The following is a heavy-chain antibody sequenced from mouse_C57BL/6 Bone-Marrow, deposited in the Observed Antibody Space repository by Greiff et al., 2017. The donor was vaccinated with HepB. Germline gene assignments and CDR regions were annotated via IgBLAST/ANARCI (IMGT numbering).Heavy chain of an antibody. J-gene: IGHJ2*01. V-gene: IGHV3-6*01. CDR1: GYSITSGYY. D-gene: IGHD1-1*01. CDR3: ARDLCGSNYFDY. CDR2: ISYDGSN. Sequence: EVQLQESGPGLVKPSQSLSLTCSVTGYSITSGYYWNWIRQFPGNKLEWMGYISYDGSNNYNPSLKNRISITRDTSKNQFFLKLNSVTTEDTATYYCARDLCGSNYFDYWGQGTTLTVSS.